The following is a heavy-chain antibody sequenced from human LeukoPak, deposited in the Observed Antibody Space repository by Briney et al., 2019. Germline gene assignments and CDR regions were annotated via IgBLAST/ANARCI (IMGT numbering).Heavy chain of an antibody. V-gene: IGHV4-59*01. J-gene: IGHJ3*02. D-gene: IGHD1-26*01. Sequence: SETLSLTCTGSGGSLSSYYWSWIRQPPGKGLEGIGYIYYSGSTNYNPSLKSRVTISVDTSKNQFSLKLSSVTAADTAVYYCARDRKWSYDAFDIWGQGTMVTVSS. CDR1: GGSLSSYY. CDR2: IYYSGST. CDR3: ARDRKWSYDAFDI.